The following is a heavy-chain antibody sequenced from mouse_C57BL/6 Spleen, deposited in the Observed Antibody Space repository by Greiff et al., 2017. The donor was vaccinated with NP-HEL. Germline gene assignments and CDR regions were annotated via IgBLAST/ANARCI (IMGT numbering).Heavy chain of an antibody. Sequence: QVQLKESGAELVRPGASVTLSCKASGYTFTDYEMHWVKQTPVHGLEWIGAIDPETGGTAYNQKFKGKAILTADKSSSTAYMELRSLTSEDSAVYYCTRPYDYDGYYFDYWGQGTTLTVSS. CDR3: TRPYDYDGYYFDY. J-gene: IGHJ2*01. CDR2: IDPETGGT. CDR1: GYTFTDYE. V-gene: IGHV1-15*01. D-gene: IGHD2-4*01.